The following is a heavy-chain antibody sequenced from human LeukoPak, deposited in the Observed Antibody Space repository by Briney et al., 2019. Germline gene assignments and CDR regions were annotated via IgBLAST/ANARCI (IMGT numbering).Heavy chain of an antibody. Sequence: GASVKVSCKASGYTFTANYLHWVRQAPGQGLEWMGWIDPNSGATNHAQMFQGRVTMTRDTSIITAYMELSSLRSDDTAVYYRASGSGLYSPDYWGQGTLVTVSS. J-gene: IGHJ4*02. D-gene: IGHD3-3*01. V-gene: IGHV1-2*02. CDR2: IDPNSGAT. CDR1: GYTFTANY. CDR3: ASGSGLYSPDY.